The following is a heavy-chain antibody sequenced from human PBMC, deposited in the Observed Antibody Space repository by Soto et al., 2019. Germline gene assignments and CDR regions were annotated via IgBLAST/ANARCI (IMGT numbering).Heavy chain of an antibody. CDR2: ISYDGSNK. D-gene: IGHD5-18*01. J-gene: IGHJ5*01. Sequence: PGGSLRLSCAASGFTFSSYAMHWVRQAPGKGLEWVAVISYDGSNKYYADSVKGRFTISRDNSKNTLFLQMNSLRDDDGAVYYCAKAGVGGFRGWDTFNWFDSWGQGILVTVSS. V-gene: IGHV3-30-3*01. CDR3: AKAGVGGFRGWDTFNWFDS. CDR1: GFTFSSYA.